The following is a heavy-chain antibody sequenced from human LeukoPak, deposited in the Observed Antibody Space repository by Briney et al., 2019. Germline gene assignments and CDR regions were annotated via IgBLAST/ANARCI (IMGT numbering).Heavy chain of an antibody. CDR1: GFRFSYFW. J-gene: IGHJ6*03. V-gene: IGHV3-7*01. Sequence: GGSLRLSCEASGFRFSYFWMSWVRQAPGKGLEWVANIKQDGSEKYYVDSVKGRFTISRDNAKNSLYLQMNSLRAEDTAVYYCARDYDILTGLFGDYYYYMDVWGKGTTVTISS. CDR2: IKQDGSEK. CDR3: ARDYDILTGLFGDYYYYMDV. D-gene: IGHD3-9*01.